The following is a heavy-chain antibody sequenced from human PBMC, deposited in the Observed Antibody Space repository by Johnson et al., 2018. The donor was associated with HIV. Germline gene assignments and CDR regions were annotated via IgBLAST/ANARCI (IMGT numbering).Heavy chain of an antibody. CDR2: LSYDGKNN. CDR1: GFTFSSYG. CDR3: AKVIGAAGLDAFDI. V-gene: IGHV3-30*18. D-gene: IGHD6-13*01. Sequence: QVQLVESGGGVVQPGRSLRLSCAASGFTFSSYGMHWVRQAPGKGLEWVAVLSYDGKNNYYADSVKGRFTISRDNSKNTLYLQMNSLRAEDTAVYYCAKVIGAAGLDAFDIWGQWTMVTVSS. J-gene: IGHJ3*02.